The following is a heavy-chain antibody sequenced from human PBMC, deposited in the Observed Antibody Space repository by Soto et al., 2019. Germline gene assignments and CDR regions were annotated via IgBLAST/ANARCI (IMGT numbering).Heavy chain of an antibody. V-gene: IGHV3-15*01. D-gene: IGHD2-2*01. CDR1: GFTFSNAW. Sequence: GESLKISCAASGFTFSNAWMSWVRQAPGKGLEWVGRIKSKTDGGTTDYAAPVKGRFTISRDDSKNTLYLQMNSLKTEDTAVYYCTTHSRVCSSTSCFDYWGQGTLVTVSS. CDR2: IKSKTDGGTT. J-gene: IGHJ4*02. CDR3: TTHSRVCSSTSCFDY.